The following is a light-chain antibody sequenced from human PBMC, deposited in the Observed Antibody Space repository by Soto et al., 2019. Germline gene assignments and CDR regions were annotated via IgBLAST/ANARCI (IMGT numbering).Light chain of an antibody. CDR1: SSDVGGYNY. Sequence: QCALTQPPSASGSPGQSVTISCTGTSSDVGGYNYVSWYQQHPGKAPKLMIYEVSKRPSGVPDRFSGSKSGNTASLTVSGLQAEDEADYYCSSYAGSNYVFGTGTKVTVL. CDR2: EVS. J-gene: IGLJ1*01. V-gene: IGLV2-8*01. CDR3: SSYAGSNYV.